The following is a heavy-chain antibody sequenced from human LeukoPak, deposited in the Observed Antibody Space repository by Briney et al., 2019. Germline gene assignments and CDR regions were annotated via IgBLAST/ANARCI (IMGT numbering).Heavy chain of an antibody. Sequence: PGGSLRLSCAASGFTFSRSAMTWVRQGPGTGLEFVASIIYSGGATYYADSVKARFTISRDNSKNTLYLQMNSLRAEDTALYYCAKDGLYYDGSEHVYYFDSWGQGTLVTVSS. J-gene: IGHJ4*02. CDR1: GFTFSRSA. CDR3: AKDGLYYDGSEHVYYFDS. V-gene: IGHV3-23*01. D-gene: IGHD3-22*01. CDR2: IIYSGGAT.